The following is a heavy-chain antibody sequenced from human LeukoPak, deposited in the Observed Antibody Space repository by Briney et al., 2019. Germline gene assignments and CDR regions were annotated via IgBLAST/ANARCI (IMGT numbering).Heavy chain of an antibody. V-gene: IGHV3-23*01. D-gene: IGHD3-3*01. CDR1: GFIFSNYG. CDR3: ARGAGAQRVDWFDP. Sequence: GGSLRLSCAASGFIFSNYGMNWVRQAPGKGLEWVSTIIDDGRTYYTDSVEGRFTVSRDDSKDTLYLQMNRLRAEDTAVYYCARGAGAQRVDWFDPWGQGTLVTVSS. J-gene: IGHJ5*02. CDR2: IIDDGRT.